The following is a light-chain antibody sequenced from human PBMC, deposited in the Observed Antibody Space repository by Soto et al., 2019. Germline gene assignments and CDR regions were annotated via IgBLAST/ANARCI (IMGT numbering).Light chain of an antibody. CDR2: DAS. J-gene: IGKJ5*01. Sequence: EVVLTQSPATLSLSPGERATLSCRASQSVRTSLAWYQHKPGQAPRLVIYDASLRANGVPARFGGSGSRTDFTLTINSLEPEDFAVYYCQQRNVWPPITFGQGTRLEIK. CDR1: QSVRTS. CDR3: QQRNVWPPIT. V-gene: IGKV3-11*01.